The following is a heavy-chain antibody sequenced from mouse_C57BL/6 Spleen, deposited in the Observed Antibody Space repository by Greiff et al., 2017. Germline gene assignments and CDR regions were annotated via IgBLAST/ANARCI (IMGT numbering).Heavy chain of an antibody. CDR2: IDPSDSYT. V-gene: IGHV1-59*01. J-gene: IGHJ2*01. Sequence: QVQLQQPGAELVRPGTSVKLSCKASGYTFTSYWMHWVKQRPGQGLEWIGVIDPSDSYTNYTQKFKGKATFTVDTSSSTAYLQLSSLTSEDSAVYYCARVYYDCAFDYWGQGTTLTVSS. D-gene: IGHD2-4*01. CDR1: GYTFTSYW. CDR3: ARVYYDCAFDY.